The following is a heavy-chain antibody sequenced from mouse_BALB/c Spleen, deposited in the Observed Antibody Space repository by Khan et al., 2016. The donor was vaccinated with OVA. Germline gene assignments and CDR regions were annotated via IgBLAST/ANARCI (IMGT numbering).Heavy chain of an antibody. CDR2: ISSGSSTI. Sequence: EVELVESGGGLVQPGVSRKLSCAASGFTFSRFGMHWVRQAPEKGQEWVAYISSGSSTIYYADTVKGRFTISRDNPKNTLFLQMTSLRSEDTAMYYCARDSNFDYWGQGTTLTVSS. CDR3: ARDSNFDY. CDR1: GFTFSRFG. J-gene: IGHJ2*01. V-gene: IGHV5-17*02.